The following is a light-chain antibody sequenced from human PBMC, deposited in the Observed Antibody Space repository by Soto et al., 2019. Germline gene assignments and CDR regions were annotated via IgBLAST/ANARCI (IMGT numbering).Light chain of an antibody. CDR2: EDS. J-gene: IGLJ3*02. V-gene: IGLV2-23*01. CDR3: CSYEGSRTYLV. Sequence: QSALTQPASVSGSPGQSITISCTGTSSDAGNYNFVSWYQQHPGKAPKVIIYEDSTRPSGVSNRISGSKSGNTASLTISGLQDAEEAADYCCSYEGSRTYLVFGGGTKLTVL. CDR1: SSDAGNYNF.